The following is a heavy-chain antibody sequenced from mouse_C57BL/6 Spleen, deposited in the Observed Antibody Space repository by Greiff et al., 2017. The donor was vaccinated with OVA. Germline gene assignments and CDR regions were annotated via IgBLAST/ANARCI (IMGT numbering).Heavy chain of an antibody. V-gene: IGHV1-26*01. CDR2: INPNNGGT. J-gene: IGHJ4*01. CDR1: GYTFTDYY. Sequence: EVQLQQSGPELVKPGASVKISCKASGYTFTDYYMNWVKQSHGKSLEWIGDINPNNGGTSYNQKFKGKATLTVDKSSSTAYMELRSLTSEDSAVYYCARVPLFTKNAMDYWGQGTSVTVSS. D-gene: IGHD1-1*01. CDR3: ARVPLFTKNAMDY.